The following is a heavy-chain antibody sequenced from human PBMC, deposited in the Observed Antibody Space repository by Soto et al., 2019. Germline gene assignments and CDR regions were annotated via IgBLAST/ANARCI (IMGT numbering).Heavy chain of an antibody. J-gene: IGHJ6*02. CDR1: GGTFSSYA. CDR2: IIPIFGTA. CDR3: ATRGRITIFGVVDTYYYYGMDV. Sequence: QVQLVQSGAEVKKPGSSVKVSCKASGGTFSSYAISWVRQAPGQGLEWMGGIIPIFGTANYAQKFQGRVTITADESTSTAYMELGSLRSEDTAVYYCATRGRITIFGVVDTYYYYGMDVWGQGTTVTVSS. V-gene: IGHV1-69*12. D-gene: IGHD3-3*01.